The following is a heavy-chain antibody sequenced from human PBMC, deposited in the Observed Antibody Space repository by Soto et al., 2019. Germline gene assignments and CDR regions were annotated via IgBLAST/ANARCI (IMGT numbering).Heavy chain of an antibody. J-gene: IGHJ4*02. D-gene: IGHD2-2*01. Sequence: GVTLKISGKGSGYSFTSNCRGRVRQVPGQGLEWMGIIYPGDSETGYSSSFQGKVTISADKPISTAYLQWSSLKASDTAMYYCARHRVEMASEIAYWGQGTLVTVSS. CDR3: ARHRVEMASEIAY. CDR1: GYSFTSNC. V-gene: IGHV5-51*01. CDR2: IYPGDSET.